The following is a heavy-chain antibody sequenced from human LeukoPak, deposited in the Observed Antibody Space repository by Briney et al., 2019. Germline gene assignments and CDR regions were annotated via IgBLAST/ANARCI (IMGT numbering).Heavy chain of an antibody. Sequence: GGSLRLSCVASGFTLTSNHMNWVRQAPGKGLEWVSIIYSGGTTYYADSVKGRFTISRDNSQNTLYLQMNSLRAEDTAVYYCARDSNSHYYFDYWGQGTLVTVSP. J-gene: IGHJ4*02. V-gene: IGHV3-53*01. D-gene: IGHD2-2*01. CDR3: ARDSNSHYYFDY. CDR1: GFTLTSNH. CDR2: IYSGGTT.